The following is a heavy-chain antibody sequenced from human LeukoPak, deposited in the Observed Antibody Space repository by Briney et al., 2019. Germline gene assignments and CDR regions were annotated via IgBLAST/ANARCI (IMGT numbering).Heavy chain of an antibody. J-gene: IGHJ5*02. V-gene: IGHV4-39*07. CDR1: GGSISSSSYY. CDR3: ARAYYDILTGYLTNWFDP. Sequence: SETLSLTCTVSGGSISSSSYYWGWIRQPPGKGLEWIGSIYYSGSTYYNPSLKSRVTISVDTSKNQFSLKLSSVTAADTAVYYCARAYYDILTGYLTNWFDPWGQGTLVLVSS. D-gene: IGHD3-9*01. CDR2: IYYSGST.